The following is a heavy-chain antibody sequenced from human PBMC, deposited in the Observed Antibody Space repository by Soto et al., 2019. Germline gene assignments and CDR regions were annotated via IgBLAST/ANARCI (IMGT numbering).Heavy chain of an antibody. J-gene: IGHJ4*02. CDR2: IIPIFGTA. CDR3: ARSYYCSSTSCYPFDY. CDR1: GGTFGSYA. Sequence: GASVKVSCKASGGTFGSYATSWVRQAPGQGLEWMGGIIPIFGTANYAQKFQGRVTITADESTSTAYMELSSLRSEDTAVYYCARSYYCSSTSCYPFDYWGQGTLVTVS. D-gene: IGHD2-2*01. V-gene: IGHV1-69*13.